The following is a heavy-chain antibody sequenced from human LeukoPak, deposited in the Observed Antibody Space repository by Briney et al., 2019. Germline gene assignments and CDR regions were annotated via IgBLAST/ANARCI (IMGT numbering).Heavy chain of an antibody. CDR1: GFTFSSYS. J-gene: IGHJ4*02. CDR2: ISSSSSCI. V-gene: IGHV3-21*01. CDR3: ARDLRGPPDY. D-gene: IGHD3-10*01. Sequence: SGGSLRLSCAASGFTFSSYSMNWVRQAPGKGLEWVSSISSSSSCIYYADSVKGRFTISRDNAKNSLYLQMNSLRAEDTAVYYCARDLRGPPDYWGQGTLVTVSS.